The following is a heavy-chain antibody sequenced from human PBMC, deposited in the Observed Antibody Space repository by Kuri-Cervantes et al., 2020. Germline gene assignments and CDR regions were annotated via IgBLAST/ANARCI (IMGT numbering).Heavy chain of an antibody. D-gene: IGHD3-10*01. J-gene: IGHJ4*02. CDR2: INHSGST. Sequence: GSLRLSCTVSGGSISSSSYYWGWIRQPPGKGLEWIGEINHSGSTNYNPSLKSRVTISVDTSKNQFSLKLSSVTAADTAVYYCARVGTRYSGWGQGTLVTVSS. CDR3: ARVGTRYSG. V-gene: IGHV4-39*07. CDR1: GGSISSSSYY.